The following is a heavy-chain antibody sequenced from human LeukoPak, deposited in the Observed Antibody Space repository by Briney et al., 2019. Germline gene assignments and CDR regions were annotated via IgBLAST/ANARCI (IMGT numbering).Heavy chain of an antibody. J-gene: IGHJ3*02. D-gene: IGHD3-22*01. CDR3: ARDLYDGRRTGSAFDI. Sequence: PSETLSLTCTVSGYSISSGYYWGWIRQPPGKGLEWIGSIYHSGSTYYNPSLKGRVTISVDTSKNQCSLKLSSVTAADTAVYYCARDLYDGRRTGSAFDIWGQGTMVTVSS. V-gene: IGHV4-38-2*02. CDR1: GYSISSGYY. CDR2: IYHSGST.